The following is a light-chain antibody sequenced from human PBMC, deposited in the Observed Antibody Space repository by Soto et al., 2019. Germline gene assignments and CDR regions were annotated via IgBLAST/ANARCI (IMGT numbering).Light chain of an antibody. J-gene: IGLJ2*01. CDR2: EGS. V-gene: IGLV2-23*03. CDR3: CSYAGSSTFHVV. Sequence: QSALTQPASVSGSPGQSITISCTGTSSDVGSDNLVYWYQQHPGKAPKLMIYEGSKRPSGVSNRFSGSKSGNTASLTISGLQAEDEADYYCCSYAGSSTFHVVFGGGTQLTVL. CDR1: SSDVGSDNL.